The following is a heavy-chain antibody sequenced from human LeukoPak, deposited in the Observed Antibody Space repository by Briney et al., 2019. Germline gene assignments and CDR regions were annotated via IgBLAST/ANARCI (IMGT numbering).Heavy chain of an antibody. D-gene: IGHD6-19*01. J-gene: IGHJ6*03. V-gene: IGHV5-51*01. Sequence: GESLKISCKGSGYNFTSYWIGWVRQMPGKGLEWMGIIYPGDSDTRYSPSFQGQATISADKSISTAYLQWSSLKASDTAMYYCASSARSSPYYMDVWGKGTTVTVSS. CDR2: IYPGDSDT. CDR1: GYNFTSYW. CDR3: ASSARSSPYYMDV.